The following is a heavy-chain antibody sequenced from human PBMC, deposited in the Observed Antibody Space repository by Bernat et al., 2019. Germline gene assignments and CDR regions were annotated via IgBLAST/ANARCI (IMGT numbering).Heavy chain of an antibody. V-gene: IGHV4-59*01. J-gene: IGHJ1*01. CDR2: IYYTGST. D-gene: IGHD4-17*01. CDR1: GGSISSYY. CDR3: GRGDDYGVAIQH. Sequence: QVQLQESGPGLVKPSETLSLTCTVSGGSISSYYWSWIRQPPGKGLEWIGYIYYTGSTDYNPSLKSRVTISIDTSKTQFSLKLSSVTAADTAVYYCGRGDDYGVAIQHWGQGTLVTVSS.